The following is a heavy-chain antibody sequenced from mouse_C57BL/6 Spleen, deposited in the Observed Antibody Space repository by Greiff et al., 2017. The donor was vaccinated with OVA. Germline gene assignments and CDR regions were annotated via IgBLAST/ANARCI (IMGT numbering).Heavy chain of an antibody. CDR1: GYTFTSYW. V-gene: IGHV1-64*01. Sequence: LQPGAELVKPGASVKLSCKASGYTFTSYWMHWVKQRPGQGLEWIGMIHPNSGSTNYNEKFKSKATLTVDKSSSTAYMQLSSLTSEDSAVYYCARDYEYYFDYWGQGTTLTVSS. D-gene: IGHD2-4*01. CDR2: IHPNSGST. J-gene: IGHJ2*01. CDR3: ARDYEYYFDY.